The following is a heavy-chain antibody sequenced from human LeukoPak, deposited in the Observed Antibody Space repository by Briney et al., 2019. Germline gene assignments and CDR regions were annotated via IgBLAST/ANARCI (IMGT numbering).Heavy chain of an antibody. D-gene: IGHD4-17*01. CDR2: ISGSGVNT. V-gene: IGHV3-23*01. Sequence: GGSLRLSCAASGFTFSSYAMNWVRQAPGKGLEWVSGISGSGVNTHYADSVKGRFTITRDNSKNTLYLQMKSLRAEDTAVYYCAKRGDYGSFDYWGQGTLVSVSS. J-gene: IGHJ4*02. CDR3: AKRGDYGSFDY. CDR1: GFTFSSYA.